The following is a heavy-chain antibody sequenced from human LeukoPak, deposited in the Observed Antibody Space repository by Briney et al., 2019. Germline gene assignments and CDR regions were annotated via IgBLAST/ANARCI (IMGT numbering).Heavy chain of an antibody. CDR3: ARRADYCSATTCPFDY. D-gene: IGHD2-15*01. V-gene: IGHV5-51*01. CDR2: IYPGASDT. CDR1: EYSFPTYW. J-gene: IGHJ4*02. Sequence: GESLQIFCKGSEYSFPTYWIGWVRQTPGKGLEWMGIIYPGASDTRYSPSFQGQVTISADESVNTAYLQWRSLKASDTAIYYCARRADYCSATTCPFDYWGRGTLVTVSS.